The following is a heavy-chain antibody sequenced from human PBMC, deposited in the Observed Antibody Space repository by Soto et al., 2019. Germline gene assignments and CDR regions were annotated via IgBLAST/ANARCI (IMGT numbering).Heavy chain of an antibody. CDR3: AKDVLRFLEWLAFYGMDV. V-gene: IGHV3-30*18. Sequence: QVQLVESRGGVVQPGRSLRLSCAASGFTFSSYGMHWVRQAPGKGLEWVAVISYDGSNKYYADSVKGRFTISRDNSKNTLYLQMNSLRAEDTAVYYCAKDVLRFLEWLAFYGMDVW. CDR2: ISYDGSNK. D-gene: IGHD3-3*01. J-gene: IGHJ6*01. CDR1: GFTFSSYG.